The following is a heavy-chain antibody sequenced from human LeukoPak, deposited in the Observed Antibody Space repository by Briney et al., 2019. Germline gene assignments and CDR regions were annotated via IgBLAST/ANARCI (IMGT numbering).Heavy chain of an antibody. CDR1: GGSISSGSYY. CDR2: IYTSGST. CDR3: ARVPPWFGGPPGAFDI. D-gene: IGHD3-10*01. J-gene: IGHJ3*02. Sequence: SQTLSLTCTVSGGSISSGSYYWSWIRQPAGKGLEWIGRIYTSGSTNYNPSLKSRVTISVDTSKNQFSPKPSSVTAADTAVYYCARVPPWFGGPPGAFDIWGQGTMVTVSS. V-gene: IGHV4-61*02.